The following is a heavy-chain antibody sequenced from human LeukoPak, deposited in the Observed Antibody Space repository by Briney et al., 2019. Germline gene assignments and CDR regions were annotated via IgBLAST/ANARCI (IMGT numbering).Heavy chain of an antibody. D-gene: IGHD3-10*01. Sequence: SVKVSCKASGGTFSSYAISWVRQAPGQGLEWMGGIIPIFSTANYAQKFQGRVTITADESTSTAYMELSSLRSEDTAVYYCARGDGELGWFDPWGQGTLVTVSS. CDR2: IIPIFSTA. CDR1: GGTFSSYA. CDR3: ARGDGELGWFDP. V-gene: IGHV1-69*01. J-gene: IGHJ5*02.